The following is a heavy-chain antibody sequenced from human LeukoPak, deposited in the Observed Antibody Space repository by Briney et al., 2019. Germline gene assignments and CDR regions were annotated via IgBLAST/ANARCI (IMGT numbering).Heavy chain of an antibody. J-gene: IGHJ4*02. CDR1: GFTFSSYA. CDR2: IKRKIDGGTT. CDR3: GTDPPGKY. Sequence: GGSLRLSCAASGFTFSSYAMSWVRQAPGKGLEWVGRIKRKIDGGTTDYAAPVKDRFVISRDDSKNTLYLQMNSVKTEDTGVYYCGTDPPGKYWGQGTLVTVSS. V-gene: IGHV3-15*01. D-gene: IGHD3-10*01.